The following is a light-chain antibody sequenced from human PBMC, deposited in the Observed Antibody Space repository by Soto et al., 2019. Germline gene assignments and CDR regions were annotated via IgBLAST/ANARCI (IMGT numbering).Light chain of an antibody. J-gene: IGLJ3*02. Sequence: QPVLTQPPSASGTPGQRVTISCSGSSSNIGSNYVYWYQQLPGTAPKLLIYRNDQRPSGVPDRFSGSKSGTSASLAISGPRSEDEADFYCEAWDDSLNGPVFGGGTKVTVL. V-gene: IGLV1-47*01. CDR1: SSNIGSNY. CDR2: RND. CDR3: EAWDDSLNGPV.